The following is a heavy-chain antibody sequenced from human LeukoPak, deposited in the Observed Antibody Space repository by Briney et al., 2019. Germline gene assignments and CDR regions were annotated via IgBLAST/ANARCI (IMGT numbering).Heavy chain of an antibody. CDR2: INWNGGST. CDR1: GFTFDDYG. D-gene: IGHD4-11*01. CDR3: AREGWEKSTVTTPFDY. V-gene: IGHV3-20*04. J-gene: IGHJ4*02. Sequence: PGGSLRLSCAASGFTFDDYGMSWVRQAPGKGLEWVSGINWNGGSTGYADSVKGRFTISRDNAKNSLYPQMNSLRAEDTALYYCAREGWEKSTVTTPFDYWGQGTLVTVSS.